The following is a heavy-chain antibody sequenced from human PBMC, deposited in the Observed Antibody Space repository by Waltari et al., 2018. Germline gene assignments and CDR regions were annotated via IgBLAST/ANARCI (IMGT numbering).Heavy chain of an antibody. V-gene: IGHV4-34*01. Sequence: GLEWIGEINYRGNTNYNPSLKSRVTMSVDTSKNQFSLKVSSVTAADTAVYYCARGPYCTRSRCSDYFDSWGQGTLVTVSS. D-gene: IGHD2-2*01. CDR3: ARGPYCTRSRCSDYFDS. J-gene: IGHJ4*02. CDR2: INYRGNT.